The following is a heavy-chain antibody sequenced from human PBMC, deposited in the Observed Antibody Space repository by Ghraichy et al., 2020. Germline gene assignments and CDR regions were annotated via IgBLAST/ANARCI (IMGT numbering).Heavy chain of an antibody. Sequence: ASVKVSCKASGYTFTSYAMHWVRQAPGQRLEWMGWINAGNGNTKYSQKFQGRVTITRDTSASTAYMELSSLRSEDTAVYYCARDLIGALDGYNSGDDAFDIWGQGTMVTVSS. D-gene: IGHD5-24*01. V-gene: IGHV1-3*01. J-gene: IGHJ3*02. CDR1: GYTFTSYA. CDR3: ARDLIGALDGYNSGDDAFDI. CDR2: INAGNGNT.